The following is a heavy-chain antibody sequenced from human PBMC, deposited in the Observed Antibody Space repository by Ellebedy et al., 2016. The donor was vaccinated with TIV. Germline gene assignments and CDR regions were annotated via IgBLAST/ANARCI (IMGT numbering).Heavy chain of an antibody. J-gene: IGHJ6*02. CDR2: IYNTGST. V-gene: IGHV4-59*01. D-gene: IGHD6-19*01. CDR1: NGSISNYY. Sequence: MPSETLSLTCSLSNGSISNYYWSWIRQPPGQGLEWIGYIYNTGSTKYDPSLESRVTISVDASKNQVSLKLQSVIAADTAVYYCARDLGLALRAMDVWGQGTSVAVSS. CDR3: ARDLGLALRAMDV.